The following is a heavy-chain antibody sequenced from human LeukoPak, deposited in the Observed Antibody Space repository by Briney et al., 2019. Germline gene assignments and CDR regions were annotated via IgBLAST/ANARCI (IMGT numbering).Heavy chain of an antibody. CDR2: IIPILGIA. J-gene: IGHJ6*02. Sequence: GSSVKVSCKASGGTFSSYAISWVRQAPGQGLEWMGRIIPILGIANYAQKFQGRVTITADKSTSTAYMELSSLRSEDTAVYYCARDSPRADFWSRHYYCGMDVWGQGTTVTVSS. D-gene: IGHD3-3*01. CDR1: GGTFSSYA. V-gene: IGHV1-69*04. CDR3: ARDSPRADFWSRHYYCGMDV.